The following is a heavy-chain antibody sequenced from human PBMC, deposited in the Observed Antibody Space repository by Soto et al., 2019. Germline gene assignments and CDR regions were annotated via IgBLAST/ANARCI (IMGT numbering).Heavy chain of an antibody. Sequence: QLQLQESGSGLVKPSQTLSLTCTVSGVSITSGSYSWSWIRQSPGKGLDWIGNIHVSGYTSFNPSLKGRVSMSVATSKNQFSLELMSVTVADTAVYYCARGGALRPNAHVPLDPWGRGSLVTVSS. CDR3: ARGGALRPNAHVPLDP. D-gene: IGHD2-2*01. CDR1: GVSITSGSYS. J-gene: IGHJ5*02. CDR2: IHVSGYT. V-gene: IGHV4-30-2*06.